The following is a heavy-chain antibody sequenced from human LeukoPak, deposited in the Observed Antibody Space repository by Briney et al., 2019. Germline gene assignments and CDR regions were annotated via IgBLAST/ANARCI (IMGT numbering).Heavy chain of an antibody. CDR2: IKYDGNEE. Sequence: GGSLRLSCAASGFTFSSYWMSWMRQAPGKGLEGVGNIKYDGNEEYYVAYEKGRFTISRDNAKNSLYLQLYSLRAEDTAVYYCAKGGGNLRDWFDPWGQETLVTVSS. D-gene: IGHD2-21*02. CDR3: AKGGGNLRDWFDP. V-gene: IGHV3-7*03. CDR1: GFTFSSYW. J-gene: IGHJ5*02.